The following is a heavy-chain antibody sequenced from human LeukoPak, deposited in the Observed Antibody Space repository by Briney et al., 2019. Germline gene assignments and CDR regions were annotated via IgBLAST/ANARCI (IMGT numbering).Heavy chain of an antibody. CDR1: GGTFSSYA. CDR3: ARADYYDSIGYFRFGY. D-gene: IGHD3-22*01. Sequence: GASVKVSCKASGGTFSSYAISWVRQAPGQGLEWMGRIIPIFGTANYAQKFQGRVTITTDESTSTAYMELSSLRSEDTAVYYCARADYYDSIGYFRFGYLVQGSLVTVSS. CDR2: IIPIFGTA. V-gene: IGHV1-69*05. J-gene: IGHJ4*02.